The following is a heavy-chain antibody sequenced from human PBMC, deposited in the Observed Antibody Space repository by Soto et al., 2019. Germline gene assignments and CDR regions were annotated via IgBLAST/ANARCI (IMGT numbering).Heavy chain of an antibody. CDR3: ARAPPGPSPRWVL. Sequence: PSETLSLTCTVSGGAISTYYWTWIRQPAGKGLEWIGRIYSSGSTYYHPSLKSRVTISIDTSRNQFSLNLTSVAAADTAVYYCARAPPGPSPRWVLWGQGTTVTVSS. V-gene: IGHV4-4*07. CDR2: IYSSGST. D-gene: IGHD3-10*01. J-gene: IGHJ6*02. CDR1: GGAISTYY.